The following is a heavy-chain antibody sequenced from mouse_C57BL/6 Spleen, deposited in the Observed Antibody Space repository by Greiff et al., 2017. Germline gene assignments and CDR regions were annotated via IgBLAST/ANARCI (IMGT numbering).Heavy chain of an antibody. CDR2: IYPGSGNT. J-gene: IGHJ3*01. V-gene: IGHV1-76*01. D-gene: IGHD2-4*01. CDR1: GYTFTDYY. CDR3: ARDDYGFAY. Sequence: QVQLQQSGAELVRPGASVKLSCKASGYTFTDYYINWVKQRPGQGLEWIARIYPGSGNTYYNEKFKGKATLTAEKSSSTAYMQLSSLTSEDSAVYFCARDDYGFAYWGQGTLVTVSA.